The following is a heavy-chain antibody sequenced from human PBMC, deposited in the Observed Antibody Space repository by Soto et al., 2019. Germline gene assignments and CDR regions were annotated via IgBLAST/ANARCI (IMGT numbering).Heavy chain of an antibody. V-gene: IGHV3-15*01. Sequence: GGSLRLSCAASGSTFSDAWMIWVHQAPGKGLEWVGRIKRKSDGGTTDYAAPVKGRFTISRDDSANTLYLQMNSLKTEDTAVYFCAVNDYLDYWGRGALVTVSS. CDR3: AVNDYLDY. CDR2: IKRKSDGGTT. J-gene: IGHJ4*02. CDR1: GSTFSDAW.